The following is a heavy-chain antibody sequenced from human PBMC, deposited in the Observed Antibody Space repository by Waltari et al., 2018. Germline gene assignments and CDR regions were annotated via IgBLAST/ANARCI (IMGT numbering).Heavy chain of an antibody. V-gene: IGHV4-4*02. J-gene: IGHJ5*02. Sequence: QVQLQESGPGLVKPSGTLSLTCAVSGDSISKNNWWSWVRQPTGKGLEWIGEVYHSGSTNYNPSLKSRVTLSVDKSKNEFSLKLSSVTAADTAVYYCARGGITIFGVVSNWFDPWGQGTLVTVSS. CDR1: GDSISKNNW. CDR3: ARGGITIFGVVSNWFDP. CDR2: VYHSGST. D-gene: IGHD3-3*01.